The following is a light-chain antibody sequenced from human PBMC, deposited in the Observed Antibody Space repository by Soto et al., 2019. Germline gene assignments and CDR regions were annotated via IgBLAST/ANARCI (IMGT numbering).Light chain of an antibody. CDR2: EAS. CDR3: QRYDNV. Sequence: DIQMTQSPSSLSASVGDRVTITCQASQDIRKYLNWYQQKPGKAPKLLIYEASNLETGVPSRFSGSGSGTDFTFTISSLQPEDIETYYCQRYDNVFGQGTRLEIK. V-gene: IGKV1-33*01. CDR1: QDIRKY. J-gene: IGKJ5*01.